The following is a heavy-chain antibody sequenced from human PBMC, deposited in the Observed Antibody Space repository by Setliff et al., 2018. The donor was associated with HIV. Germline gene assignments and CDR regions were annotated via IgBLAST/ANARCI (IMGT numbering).Heavy chain of an antibody. CDR3: AKGPPLVISLPDF. CDR1: GGTYV. J-gene: IGHJ4*02. V-gene: IGHV1-69*13. D-gene: IGHD3-9*01. CDR2: IIPVFGTA. Sequence: ASVKVSCKASGGTYVISWVRQAPGQGLEWMGGIIPVFGTAHYAQKFQGRVTITADESTNTAYMELSSLISEDTALYYCAKGPPLVISLPDFWGQGTLVTVSS.